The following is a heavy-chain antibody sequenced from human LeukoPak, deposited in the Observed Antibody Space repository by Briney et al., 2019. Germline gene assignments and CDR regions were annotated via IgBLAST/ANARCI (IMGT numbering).Heavy chain of an antibody. CDR2: FSGSGGTT. J-gene: IGHJ4*02. CDR3: AKHRNFGELSPFDS. CDR1: GFTFSSYS. V-gene: IGHV3-23*01. D-gene: IGHD3-10*01. Sequence: PGGSLRLSCAASGFTFSSYSMGWVCQAPGKGLEWVSTFSGSGGTTYYADSVKGRFTDSRDNSKNTLYLQMNSLRTEDTAIYYCAKHRNFGELSPFDSWGQGTLVTVSS.